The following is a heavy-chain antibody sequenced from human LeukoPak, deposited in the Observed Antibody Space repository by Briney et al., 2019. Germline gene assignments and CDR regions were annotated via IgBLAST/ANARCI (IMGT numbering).Heavy chain of an antibody. CDR1: GFTFSSYG. Sequence: GGSLRLSCAASGFTFSSYGMHWARQAPGKGLEWVAFIRYDGSNKYYADSVKGRFTISRDNSKNTLYLQMNSLRAEDTAVYYCAKMEIQLWLRPVYFDYWGQGTLVTVSS. CDR2: IRYDGSNK. V-gene: IGHV3-30*02. CDR3: AKMEIQLWLRPVYFDY. J-gene: IGHJ4*02. D-gene: IGHD5-18*01.